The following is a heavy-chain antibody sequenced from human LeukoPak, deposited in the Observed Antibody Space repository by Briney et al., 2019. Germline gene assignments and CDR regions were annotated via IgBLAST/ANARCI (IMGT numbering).Heavy chain of an antibody. D-gene: IGHD6-13*01. CDR3: ARDLSGIAVYTYGRGIDY. CDR2: IKKDGSEK. CDR1: GFTFSSSW. J-gene: IGHJ4*02. V-gene: IGHV3-7*01. Sequence: PGGSLRLSCAASGFTFSSSWMTWVRQAPGKGLEWVANIKKDGSEKYYVDAVKGRFTISRDNAKTSLYLQMNSLRAEDTAVYYCARDLSGIAVYTYGRGIDYWGQGTLVTVSS.